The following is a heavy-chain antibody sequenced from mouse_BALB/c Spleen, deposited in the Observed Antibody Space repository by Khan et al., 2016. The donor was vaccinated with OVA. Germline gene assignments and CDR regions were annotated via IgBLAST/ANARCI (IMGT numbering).Heavy chain of an antibody. Sequence: VQLVESGGGLAKPGGSLKLSCAASGFTFSSYAVSWIRQTPEKRLEWVASINSGGSTYYPDSVKGRFTISRDDARNILYLQMSSLRSEDTAMYYCTRLVDYWGQGTSVTVSS. CDR3: TRLVDY. V-gene: IGHV5-6-5*01. J-gene: IGHJ4*01. CDR2: INSGGST. CDR1: GFTFSSYA.